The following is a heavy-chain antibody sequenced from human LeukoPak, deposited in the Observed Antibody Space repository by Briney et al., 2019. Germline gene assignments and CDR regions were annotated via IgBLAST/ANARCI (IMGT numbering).Heavy chain of an antibody. CDR2: IYYSGST. D-gene: IGHD3-22*01. CDR3: ASTYYYDSSGYYY. V-gene: IGHV4-59*01. Sequence: SETLSLTCTVSGGSISSYYWSWIRQPPGKGLGWIGYIYYSGSTNYNPSLKSRVTISVDTSKNQFSLKLSSVTAADTAVYYCASTYYYDSSGYYYWGQGTLVTVSS. CDR1: GGSISSYY. J-gene: IGHJ4*02.